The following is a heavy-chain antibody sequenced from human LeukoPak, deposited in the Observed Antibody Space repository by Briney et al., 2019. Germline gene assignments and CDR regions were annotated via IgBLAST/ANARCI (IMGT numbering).Heavy chain of an antibody. CDR3: QAGYDYVWGSYRSDY. CDR2: ISGSGGST. CDR1: GFTFSSYA. V-gene: IGHV3-23*01. Sequence: GGSLRLSCAASGFTFSSYAMSWVRQAPGKGLEWVSAISGSGGSTYYADSVKGRFTISRDNSKNTLYLQMSSLRAEDTAVYYCQAGYDYVWGSYRSDYWGQGTLVTVSS. J-gene: IGHJ4*02. D-gene: IGHD3-16*02.